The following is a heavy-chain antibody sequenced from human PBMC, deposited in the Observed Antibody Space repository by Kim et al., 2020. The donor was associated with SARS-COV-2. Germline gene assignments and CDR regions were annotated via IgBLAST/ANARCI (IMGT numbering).Heavy chain of an antibody. CDR2: ISGSGGST. D-gene: IGHD3-22*01. J-gene: IGHJ4*02. Sequence: GGSLRLSCAASGFTFSSYAMSWVRQAPGKGLEWVSAISGSGGSTYYADSVKGRLTISRDNSKNTLYLQMNSLRAEDTAVYYCAKRTNYDSSGHFPFDYWGQGTLVTVSS. CDR3: AKRTNYDSSGHFPFDY. CDR1: GFTFSSYA. V-gene: IGHV3-23*01.